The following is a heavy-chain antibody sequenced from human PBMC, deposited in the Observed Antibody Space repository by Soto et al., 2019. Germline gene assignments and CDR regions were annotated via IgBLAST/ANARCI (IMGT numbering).Heavy chain of an antibody. J-gene: IGHJ5*02. D-gene: IGHD2-15*01. CDR1: GGTFSSYT. CDR2: IIPILGIA. V-gene: IGHV1-69*08. Sequence: QVQLVQSGAEVKKPGSSVKVSCKASGGTFSSYTISWVRQAPGQGLEWMGRIIPILGIANNAQKFQGRVTMTADKSTSTAYMELSSLRSEDTDVYYCARDPGGVNWFDPWGQGTLVTVSS. CDR3: ARDPGGVNWFDP.